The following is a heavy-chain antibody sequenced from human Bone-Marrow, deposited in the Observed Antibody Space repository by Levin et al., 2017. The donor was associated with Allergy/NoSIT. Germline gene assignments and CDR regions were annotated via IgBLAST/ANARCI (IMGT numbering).Heavy chain of an antibody. CDR3: AREGAAKFDL. J-gene: IGHJ4*02. D-gene: IGHD6-25*01. Sequence: SETLSLTCAVSGGSVSVTNYYWSWIRQPPGKGLEWIGYIFYSGTTSYNPSLRSRVTISLDTSKSQFSLKLTSVTAADTAIYYCAREGAAKFDLWGQGTLVTVSS. CDR2: IFYSGTT. V-gene: IGHV4-61*01. CDR1: GGSVSVTNYY.